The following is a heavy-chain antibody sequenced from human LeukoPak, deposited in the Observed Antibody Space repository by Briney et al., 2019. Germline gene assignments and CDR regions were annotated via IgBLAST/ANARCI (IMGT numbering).Heavy chain of an antibody. V-gene: IGHV3-30*02. CDR3: AAMTTVTNTLDY. J-gene: IGHJ4*02. Sequence: PGGSLRLSCAASGFTFSSYGMHWARQAPGKGLEWVAFIRYDGSNKYYADFVKGRFTISRDNSKNTLYLQMNSLRAEDTAVYYCAAMTTVTNTLDYWGQGTLVTVSS. CDR1: GFTFSSYG. CDR2: IRYDGSNK. D-gene: IGHD4-11*01.